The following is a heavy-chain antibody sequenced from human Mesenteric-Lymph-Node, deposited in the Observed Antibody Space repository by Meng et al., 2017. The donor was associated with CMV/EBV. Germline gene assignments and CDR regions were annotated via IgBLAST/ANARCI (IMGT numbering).Heavy chain of an antibody. CDR2: INHSGSP. V-gene: IGHV4-34*01. CDR3: ARRRPYYYYYGMDV. Sequence: PETLSLTCAVYGGSFSGYYWSWIRQLPGKGLEWIGEINHSGSPNYNPSLKSRVTISVDTSKNQFSLKLSSVTAADTAVYYCARRRPYYYYYGMDVWGQGTTVTVSS. CDR1: GGSFSGYY. D-gene: IGHD6-25*01. J-gene: IGHJ6*02.